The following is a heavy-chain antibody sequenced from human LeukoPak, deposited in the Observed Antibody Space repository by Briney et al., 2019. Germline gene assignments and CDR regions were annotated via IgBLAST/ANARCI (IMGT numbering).Heavy chain of an antibody. CDR1: GGTFSSYA. J-gene: IGHJ4*02. D-gene: IGHD6-13*01. V-gene: IGHV1-69*04. Sequence: SVKVSCKASGGTFSSYAISWVRQAPGQGLEWMGRIIPILGIANYAQKFQGRVTITADKSTSTAYMELSSLRSEDTAVYYCARDREQLVPSNFDYWGQGTLVTVSS. CDR3: ARDREQLVPSNFDY. CDR2: IIPILGIA.